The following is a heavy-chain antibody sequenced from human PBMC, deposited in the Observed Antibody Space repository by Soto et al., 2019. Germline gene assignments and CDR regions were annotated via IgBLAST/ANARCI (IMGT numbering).Heavy chain of an antibody. Sequence: QVPLVQSGAEVKKPGASVKVSCKASGYTFTSYAMHWVRQAPGQRLEWMGWINAGNGNTKYSQKFQGRLTITRDTSARTAYMELSSLRSEDTAVYYCARDGYCSGGSCYFYFDYWGQGTLVTVSS. D-gene: IGHD2-15*01. CDR2: INAGNGNT. J-gene: IGHJ4*02. CDR1: GYTFTSYA. CDR3: ARDGYCSGGSCYFYFDY. V-gene: IGHV1-3*01.